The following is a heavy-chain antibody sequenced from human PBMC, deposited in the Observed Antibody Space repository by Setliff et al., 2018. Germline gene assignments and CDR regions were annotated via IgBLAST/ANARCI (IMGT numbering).Heavy chain of an antibody. CDR3: ARHRVGNSGYAIPILDF. Sequence: PGDSLTISCKASGYSFTDYWIAWVRQMPGKGLEWMGIIYPSNSNIKYSPSFEAQITFSVDKSITTAYLQWSSLKASDTAIYYCARHRVGNSGYAIPILDFWGQGAPVTVSS. J-gene: IGHJ4*02. CDR1: GYSFTDYW. D-gene: IGHD5-12*01. CDR2: IYPSNSNI. V-gene: IGHV5-51*01.